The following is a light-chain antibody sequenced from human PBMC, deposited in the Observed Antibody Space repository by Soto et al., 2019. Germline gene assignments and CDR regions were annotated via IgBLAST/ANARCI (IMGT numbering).Light chain of an antibody. Sequence: DIQMTQSPSTLSGSVGDRVTITCRASQTISSWLDWYQQKPGKAPKLLIYKASTLKSGVPSRFSGSGSGTEFTPTISSLQPDDFATYYCQHYNSYSEAFGQGTKVDIK. CDR2: KAS. CDR3: QHYNSYSEA. CDR1: QTISSW. J-gene: IGKJ1*01. V-gene: IGKV1-5*03.